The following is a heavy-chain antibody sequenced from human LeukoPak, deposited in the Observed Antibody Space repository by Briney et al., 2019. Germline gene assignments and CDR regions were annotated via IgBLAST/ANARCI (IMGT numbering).Heavy chain of an antibody. CDR2: ISYDGSNK. Sequence: GGSLRLSCAASGFTFSSYGMHWVRQAPGKGLEWVAVISYDGSNKYYADSVKGRFTISRDNSKNTLYLQMNSLRAEDTAVYYCAKDPETLWGSDAFDIWGQGTMVTVSS. CDR3: AKDPETLWGSDAFDI. V-gene: IGHV3-30*18. J-gene: IGHJ3*02. CDR1: GFTFSSYG. D-gene: IGHD2-15*01.